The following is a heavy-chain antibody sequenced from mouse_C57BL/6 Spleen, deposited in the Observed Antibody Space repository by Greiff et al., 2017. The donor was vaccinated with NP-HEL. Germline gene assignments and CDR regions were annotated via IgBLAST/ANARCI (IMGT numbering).Heavy chain of an antibody. D-gene: IGHD1-1*02. CDR2: ISYDGSN. V-gene: IGHV3-6*01. CDR3: ARYDYGLFAY. J-gene: IGHJ3*01. CDR1: GYSITSGYY. Sequence: EVKLVESGPGLVKPSQSLSLTCSVTGYSITSGYYWNWIRQFPGNKLEWMGYISYDGSNNYNPSLKNRISITRDTSKNQFFLKLNSVTTEDTATYYCARYDYGLFAYWGQGTLVTVSA.